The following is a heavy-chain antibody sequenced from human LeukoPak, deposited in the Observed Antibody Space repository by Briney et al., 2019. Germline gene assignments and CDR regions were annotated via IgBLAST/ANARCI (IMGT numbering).Heavy chain of an antibody. V-gene: IGHV1-2*04. D-gene: IGHD4-11*01. CDR2: INPNSGGT. Sequence: ASVKVSCKASGYTFTGYYMHWVRQAPGQGLEWMGWINPNSGGTNYAQKFQGWVTMTRDTSISTAYMELSRLRSDDTAVYYCTSYSSSESGLDPWGQGTLVTVSS. CDR1: GYTFTGYY. CDR3: TSYSSSESGLDP. J-gene: IGHJ5*02.